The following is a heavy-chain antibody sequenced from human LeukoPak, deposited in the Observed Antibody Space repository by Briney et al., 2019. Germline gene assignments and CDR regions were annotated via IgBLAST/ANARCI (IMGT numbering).Heavy chain of an antibody. D-gene: IGHD3-9*01. CDR1: GYTFTSYY. CDR2: INPSGGST. J-gene: IGHJ4*02. V-gene: IGHV1-46*01. Sequence: ASVEVSCKASGYTFTSYYMHWVRQAPGQGLEWMGIINPSGGSTSYAQKFQGRVTMTRDTSTSTVYMELSSLRSEDTAVYYCARDSYAPDYDILTGYYPNYFDYWGQGTLVTVSS. CDR3: ARDSYAPDYDILTGYYPNYFDY.